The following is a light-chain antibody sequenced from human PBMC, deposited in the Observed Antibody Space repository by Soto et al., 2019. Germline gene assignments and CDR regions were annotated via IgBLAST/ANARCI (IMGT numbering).Light chain of an antibody. CDR1: SSNIGAGYD. J-gene: IGLJ2*01. V-gene: IGLV1-40*01. CDR3: QSYDSSLSAHVV. Sequence: QPVLTQPPSVSGAPGQRVTISCTGSSSNIGAGYDVHWYQQLPGTAPKLLIYGNSNRPSGVPDRFSGSKSSTSASLAITGLQAEDEADYYCQSYDSSLSAHVVFGGGTKLTVL. CDR2: GNS.